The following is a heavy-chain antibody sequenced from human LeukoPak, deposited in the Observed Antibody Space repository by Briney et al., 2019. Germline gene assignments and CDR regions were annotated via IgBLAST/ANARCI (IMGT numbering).Heavy chain of an antibody. J-gene: IGHJ4*02. V-gene: IGHV4-59*01. CDR3: ARDGGTGYYYDSSGYYPWYFDY. CDR1: GGSISSYY. CDR2: IYYSGST. D-gene: IGHD3-22*01. Sequence: SETLSLTCTVSGGSISSYYWSWIRQPPGKGLEWIGYIYYSGSTNYNPSLKSRVTISVDTSKNQFSLKLSSVTAADTAVYYCARDGGTGYYYDSSGYYPWYFDYWGQGTLVTVSS.